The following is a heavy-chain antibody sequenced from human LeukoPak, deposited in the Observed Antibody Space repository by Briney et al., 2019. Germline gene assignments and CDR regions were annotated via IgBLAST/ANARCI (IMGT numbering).Heavy chain of an antibody. Sequence: SETLSLTCTVSGGSISSSSYYWGWIRQPPGKGLEWIGSIYYSGSTNYNPSLKSRVTISVDTSKNQFSLKLSSVTAADTAVYYCARGTYYDFWSGYYPWGQGTLVTVSS. J-gene: IGHJ5*02. D-gene: IGHD3-3*01. CDR3: ARGTYYDFWSGYYP. CDR2: IYYSGST. CDR1: GGSISSSSYY. V-gene: IGHV4-39*07.